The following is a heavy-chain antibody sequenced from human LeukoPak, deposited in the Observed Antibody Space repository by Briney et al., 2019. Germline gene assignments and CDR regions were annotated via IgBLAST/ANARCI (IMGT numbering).Heavy chain of an antibody. CDR3: ARDASGSYLSDY. J-gene: IGHJ4*02. CDR2: INPSVDIT. CDR1: GYIFTTYN. D-gene: IGHD1-26*01. V-gene: IGHV1-46*01. Sequence: ASVKVSCKASGYIFTTYNMHWVRQAPGQGLEWMGVINPSVDITNYAQKFQGRVTLTRDMSTSTVYMELSSLRSEDTAVYYCARDASGSYLSDYWGQGTLVTVSS.